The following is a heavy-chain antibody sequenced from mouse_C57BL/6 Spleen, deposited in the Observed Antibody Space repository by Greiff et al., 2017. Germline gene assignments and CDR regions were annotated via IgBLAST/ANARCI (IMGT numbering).Heavy chain of an antibody. Sequence: VQLQQSGPELVKPGASVKISCKASGYTFTDYYMNWVKQSHGKSLEWIGDINPNNGGTSYNQTFKGKATLTVDKSSSTAYMELRSLTSEDSAVYYCATIPSCAYWGQGTLVTVAA. V-gene: IGHV1-26*01. CDR2: INPNNGGT. CDR1: GYTFTDYY. CDR3: ATIPSCAY. J-gene: IGHJ3*01.